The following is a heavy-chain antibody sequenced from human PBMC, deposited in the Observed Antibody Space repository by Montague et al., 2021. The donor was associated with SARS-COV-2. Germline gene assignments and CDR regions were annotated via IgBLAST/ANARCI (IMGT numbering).Heavy chain of an antibody. CDR2: IYHSGIN. V-gene: IGHV4-4*02. J-gene: IGHJ6*04. D-gene: IGHD2-15*01. CDR1: GGSISSSNW. Sequence: SETLSLTCAVSGGSISSSNWWSWVRQPPGKGLELIGEIYHSGINNYNPSHKSRVTISVDKSKNQSSLKLSAVTAADTAVYYCARDGDVVVAAASSYYYYGMDVWGKGTTVTVSS. CDR3: ARDGDVVVAAASSYYYYGMDV.